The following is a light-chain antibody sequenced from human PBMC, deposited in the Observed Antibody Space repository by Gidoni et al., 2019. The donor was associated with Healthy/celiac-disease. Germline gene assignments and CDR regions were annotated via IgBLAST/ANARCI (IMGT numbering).Light chain of an antibody. CDR1: QSVSSSY. CDR2: GAS. CDR3: QQYGSSPLT. J-gene: IGKJ4*01. V-gene: IGKV3-20*01. Sequence: VLTQSPGTLSLSPGERATLSCRASQSVSSSYLAWYQQKPGQAPRLLIYGASSRATGIPDRFSGSGSGTDFTLTISRLEPEDFAVYYCQQYGSSPLTFGGGTKVEIK.